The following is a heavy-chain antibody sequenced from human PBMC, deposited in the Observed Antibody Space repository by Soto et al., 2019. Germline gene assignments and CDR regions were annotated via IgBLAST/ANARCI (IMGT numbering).Heavy chain of an antibody. CDR2: IYYSGST. D-gene: IGHD2-15*01. CDR1: GGSISSYY. Sequence: PSXTLSLTCTVSGGSISSYYWSCIRQPPGKGLEWIGYIYYSGSTNYNPSLKSRVTISVDTSKNQFSLKLSSVTAADTAVYYCARGGGYYHYYYGMDVWGQGTTVTVSS. CDR3: ARGGGYYHYYYGMDV. J-gene: IGHJ6*02. V-gene: IGHV4-59*01.